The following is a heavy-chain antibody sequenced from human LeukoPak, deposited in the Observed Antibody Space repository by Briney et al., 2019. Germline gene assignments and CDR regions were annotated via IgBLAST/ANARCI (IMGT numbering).Heavy chain of an antibody. CDR1: GGSISSSDYY. V-gene: IGHV4-61*05. CDR2: IYYSGST. CDR3: ARHLIAATWLYFDY. Sequence: SETLSLTCTVSGGSISSSDYYWSWIRQPPGKGLEWIGYIYYSGSTNYNPSLKSRVTISVDTSKNQFSLKLSSVTAADTAVYYCARHLIAATWLYFDYWGQGTLVTVSS. J-gene: IGHJ4*02. D-gene: IGHD6-13*01.